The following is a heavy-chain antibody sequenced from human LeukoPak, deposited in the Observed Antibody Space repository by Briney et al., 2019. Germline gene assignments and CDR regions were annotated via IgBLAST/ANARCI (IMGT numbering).Heavy chain of an antibody. CDR1: GGTLSSYA. Sequence: AASVKVSCKPSGGTLSSYAISWVRQAPGHGLEWMGGIISIFGSANSAQKFQGRVTITANESTSTAYMELSSLRSEDTAVYYCARDHLWGQGTLVTVSS. V-gene: IGHV1-69*13. CDR3: ARDHL. CDR2: IISIFGSA. J-gene: IGHJ4*02.